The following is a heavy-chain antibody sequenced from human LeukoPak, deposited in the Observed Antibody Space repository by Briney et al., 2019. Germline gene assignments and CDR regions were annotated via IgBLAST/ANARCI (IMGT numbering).Heavy chain of an antibody. D-gene: IGHD6-19*01. CDR2: ISGSGGST. CDR1: GFTFGSYA. CDR3: AKGQEQWLVQPYYFDY. V-gene: IGHV3-23*01. Sequence: PGGSLRLSCAASGFTFGSYAMTWVRQAPGKGLKWVSAISGSGGSTYYADSVKGRFTISRDNSKNTLYLQMNSLRAEDTAVYYCAKGQEQWLVQPYYFDYWGQGTLVTVSS. J-gene: IGHJ4*02.